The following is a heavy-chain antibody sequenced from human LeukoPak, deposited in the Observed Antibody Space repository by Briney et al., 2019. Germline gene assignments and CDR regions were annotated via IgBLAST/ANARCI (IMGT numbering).Heavy chain of an antibody. V-gene: IGHV4-34*01. CDR1: GGSISSYY. Sequence: SETLSLTCTVSGGSISSYYWSWIRQPPGKGLEWIGEINHSGSTNYNPSLKSRVTISIDTSKNQFSLKLSSVTAADTAVYYCARLRPLDYWGQGTLVTVSS. J-gene: IGHJ4*02. CDR3: ARLRPLDY. CDR2: INHSGST.